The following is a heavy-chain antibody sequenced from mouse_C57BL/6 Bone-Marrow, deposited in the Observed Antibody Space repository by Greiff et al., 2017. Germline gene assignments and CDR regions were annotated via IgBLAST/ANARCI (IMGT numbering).Heavy chain of an antibody. Sequence: VQLQQSGAELMKPGASVKLSCKASGYTFTGYWIEWVKQRPGHGLEWIGDILPGSGSTIYNQQFKGKATFPADTSSNTAYMQLSDVTAEDSAINCCASLRGGWFADGGKGTMVTVSA. CDR2: ILPGSGST. CDR3: ASLRGGWFAD. J-gene: IGHJ3*01. D-gene: IGHD1-1*01. V-gene: IGHV1-9*01. CDR1: GYTFTGYW.